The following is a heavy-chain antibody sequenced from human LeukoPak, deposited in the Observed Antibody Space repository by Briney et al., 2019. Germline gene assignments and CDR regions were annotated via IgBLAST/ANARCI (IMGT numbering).Heavy chain of an antibody. V-gene: IGHV3-30*02. J-gene: IGHJ4*02. CDR1: GFTFSNAW. Sequence: PGGSLRLSCAASGFTFSNAWMSWVRQAPGKGLEWVAFIRYDGSNKYYADSVKGRFTISRDNSKNTLYLQMNSLRAEDTAVYYCAKDQGVLMAIVVVPFDYWGQGTLVTVSS. D-gene: IGHD3-22*01. CDR2: IRYDGSNK. CDR3: AKDQGVLMAIVVVPFDY.